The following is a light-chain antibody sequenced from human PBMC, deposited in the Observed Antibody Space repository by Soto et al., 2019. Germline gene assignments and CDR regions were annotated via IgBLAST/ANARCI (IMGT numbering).Light chain of an antibody. CDR2: GAS. V-gene: IGKV3-20*01. CDR3: QHYGRSSPIP. Sequence: EVVLTQSPGTLSLSPGERATLSCRASQSVSSSYVVWYQQKPGQAPSLLIYGASSRATGIPDRFSGSASGTDFTLTISRLEPEYFAVYYCQHYGRSSPIPFAQETRLEIK. J-gene: IGKJ5*01. CDR1: QSVSSSY.